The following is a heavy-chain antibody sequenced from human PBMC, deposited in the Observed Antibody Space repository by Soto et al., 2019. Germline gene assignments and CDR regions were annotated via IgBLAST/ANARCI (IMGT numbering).Heavy chain of an antibody. V-gene: IGHV3-23*01. CDR3: AKDKEIVLVVYANIYGFDD. CDR2: ISGSGGST. Sequence: SMRLSCSASVFALISSAMSWFRPAPGKGRELASAISGSGGSTYYADSVKGRFTISRDNSKNTLYLQMNSLRAEDTAVYYCAKDKEIVLVVYANIYGFDDWGQGTLVAVS. D-gene: IGHD2-8*01. CDR1: VFALISSA. J-gene: IGHJ4*02.